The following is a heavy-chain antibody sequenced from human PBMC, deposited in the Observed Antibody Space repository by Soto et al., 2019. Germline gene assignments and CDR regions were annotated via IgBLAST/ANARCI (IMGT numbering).Heavy chain of an antibody. V-gene: IGHV1-3*01. CDR2: INAGNGDT. Sequence: ASVKVSCKASGYTFTSYAMHWVRQAPGQRLEWMGWINAGNGDTKYSQKFQGRVTITRDTSASTAYMELSSLRSEDTAVYYCARGTRQVVVAASRGYYMDVWGKATTVTVAS. CDR1: GYTFTSYA. D-gene: IGHD2-15*01. J-gene: IGHJ6*03. CDR3: ARGTRQVVVAASRGYYMDV.